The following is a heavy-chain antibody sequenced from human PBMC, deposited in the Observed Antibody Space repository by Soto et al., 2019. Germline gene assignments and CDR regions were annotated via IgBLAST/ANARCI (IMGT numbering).Heavy chain of an antibody. V-gene: IGHV4-59*02. CDR3: ARVRGTAGKRYFDY. CDR1: GGYVIAYR. D-gene: IGHD6-13*01. J-gene: IGHJ4*02. CDR2: TYYSGSP. Sequence: SEPLALTCTVSGGYVIAYRWNLLRPPPGKGLQWIGYTYYSGSPTYNPSLKSRVTISVDSSKNQFSLKLDSVTPADTAVYYCARVRGTAGKRYFDYWGPGTLVTVSS.